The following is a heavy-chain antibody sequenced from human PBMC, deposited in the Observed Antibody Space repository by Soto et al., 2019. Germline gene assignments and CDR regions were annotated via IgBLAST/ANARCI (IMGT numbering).Heavy chain of an antibody. CDR1: GGTFSSYA. V-gene: IGHV1-69*01. J-gene: IGHJ6*02. D-gene: IGHD2-2*01. CDR3: ARSQGSSSSLEIYYYYYYGMDV. CDR2: IIPISGTA. Sequence: QVQLVQSGAEVKKPGSSVKVSCKASGGTFSSYAISWVRQAPGQGLEWMGGIIPISGTANYAQKFKGRVTITADESTSTAYMELRSVRSEDTAVYSCARSQGSSSSLEIYYYYYYGMDVWGQGTTVTVSS.